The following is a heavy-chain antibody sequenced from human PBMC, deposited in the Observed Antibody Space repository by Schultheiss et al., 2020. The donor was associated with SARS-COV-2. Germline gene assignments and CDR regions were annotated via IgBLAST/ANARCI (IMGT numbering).Heavy chain of an antibody. CDR1: GYTFRHRW. CDR2: IYPDDSDT. J-gene: IGHJ4*02. D-gene: IGHD1-26*01. V-gene: IGHV5-51*01. CDR3: ARHSYSDHVMIDL. Sequence: GGSLRLSCQGSGYTFRHRWIGWVRQMPGKGLEWMGIIYPDDSDTKYSPSFQGQFTISVDKSINTAYLRWSSLKASDSAIYYCARHSYSDHVMIDLWGQGTLVTVSS.